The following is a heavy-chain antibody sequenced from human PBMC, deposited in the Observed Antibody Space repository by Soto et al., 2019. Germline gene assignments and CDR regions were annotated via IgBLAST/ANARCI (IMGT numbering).Heavy chain of an antibody. J-gene: IGHJ4*02. V-gene: IGHV3-21*01. Sequence: GGSLRLSCAASGFTFSSYSMNWVRQAPGKGLEWVSSISSSSSYIYYADSVKGRFTISRDNAKNSLYLQMNSLRAEDTAVYYCAREGGSFQLYGRNQSPPDYWGQGTLVTVSS. CDR3: AREGGSFQLYGRNQSPPDY. CDR2: ISSSSSYI. D-gene: IGHD2-8*01. CDR1: GFTFSSYS.